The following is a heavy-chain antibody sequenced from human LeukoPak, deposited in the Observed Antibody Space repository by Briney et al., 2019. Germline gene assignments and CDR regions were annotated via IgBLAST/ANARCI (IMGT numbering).Heavy chain of an antibody. V-gene: IGHV3-23*01. CDR1: GFTFSSYA. J-gene: IGHJ4*02. D-gene: IGHD1-7*01. CDR2: ISGSGGST. Sequence: GRSLRLSCAASGFTFSSYAMSWVRQAPGKGLEWVSAISGSGGSTYYADSVKGRFTVSRDNAKNSLYLQMNSLRAEDTAVYYCASERYNWNYAFDYWGQGILVTVSS. CDR3: ASERYNWNYAFDY.